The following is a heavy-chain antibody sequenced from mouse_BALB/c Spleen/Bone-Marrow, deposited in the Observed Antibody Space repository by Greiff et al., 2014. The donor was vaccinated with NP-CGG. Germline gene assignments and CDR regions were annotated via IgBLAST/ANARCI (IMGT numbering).Heavy chain of an antibody. V-gene: IGHV14-3*02. CDR2: IDPANGNT. D-gene: IGHD4-1*01. Sequence: VQLQQPGAELVKPGASVKLSCTASGFNIKDTYMHWVKQRPDQGLEWIGRIDPANGNTKYNPKFQGKATITSDTSSNTAYLQLSSLTSGDTAVHYCVGWEDYWGQGTTLTVSS. CDR3: VGWEDY. J-gene: IGHJ2*01. CDR1: GFNIKDTY.